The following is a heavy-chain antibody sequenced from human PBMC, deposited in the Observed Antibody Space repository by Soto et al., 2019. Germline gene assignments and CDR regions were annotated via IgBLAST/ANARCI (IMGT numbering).Heavy chain of an antibody. CDR1: GFTFDDYA. D-gene: IGHD1-26*01. V-gene: IGHV3-9*01. CDR3: AKDMDRYSGSPRPGSWFDP. CDR2: ISWNSGSI. Sequence: EVQLVESGGGLVQPGRSLRLSCAASGFTFDDYAMHWVRQAPGKGLEWVSGISWNSGSIGYADSVKGRFTISRDNAKNSLYLQMNSLRAEDTALYYCAKDMDRYSGSPRPGSWFDPWGQGTLVTVSS. J-gene: IGHJ5*02.